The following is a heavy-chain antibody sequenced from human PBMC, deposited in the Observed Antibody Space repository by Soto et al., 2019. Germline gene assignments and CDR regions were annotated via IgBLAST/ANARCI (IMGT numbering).Heavy chain of an antibody. V-gene: IGHV1-69*13. CDR3: ARGSNGYSSSSWGPFDY. Sequence: SVKVSCKASGGTFSSYAISWVRHAPGQGLEWMGGIIPIFGTANYAQKFQGRVTITADESTSTAYMELSSLRSEDTAVYYCARGSNGYSSSSWGPFDYWGQGTLVTVSS. CDR2: IIPIFGTA. J-gene: IGHJ4*02. CDR1: GGTFSSYA. D-gene: IGHD6-6*01.